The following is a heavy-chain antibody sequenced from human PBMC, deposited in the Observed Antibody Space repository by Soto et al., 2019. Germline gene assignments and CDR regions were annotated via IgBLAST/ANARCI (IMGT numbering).Heavy chain of an antibody. Sequence: EVQLVESGGGLVKPGGSLRLSCAASGFSFSNAWMNWVRQAPGKGLEWVGRIKRKIDGEATDYAGHVKGRFTVFRDDSKSALYLQMNSLKGDDTAVYYCTTGSVEGVWGQWTTVTVS. J-gene: IGHJ6*02. CDR2: IKRKIDGEAT. V-gene: IGHV3-15*07. CDR3: TTGSVEGV. CDR1: GFSFSNAW. D-gene: IGHD2-15*01.